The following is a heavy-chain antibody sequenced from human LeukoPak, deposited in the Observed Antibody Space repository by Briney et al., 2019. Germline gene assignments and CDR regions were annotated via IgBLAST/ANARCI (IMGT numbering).Heavy chain of an antibody. D-gene: IGHD3-22*01. CDR2: IFYSGGT. V-gene: IGHV4-59*12. Sequence: PSETLSLTCTVSGGSISSYYWSWIRQPPGKTLEWIGYIFYSGGTNYNPSLKSRVTISVDTSKNQFSLKLSSVTAADTAVYYCARDSWQDSSDAFDIWGQGTMVTVSS. CDR3: ARDSWQDSSDAFDI. J-gene: IGHJ3*02. CDR1: GGSISSYY.